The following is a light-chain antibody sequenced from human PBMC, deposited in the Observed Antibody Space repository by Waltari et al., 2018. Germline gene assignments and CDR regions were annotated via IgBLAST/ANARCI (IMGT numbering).Light chain of an antibody. Sequence: QSVLTQPPSASGTPGQRVLISCSGSSSNLGSNYVYWYQQIPGTAPKLLIYKNYQRPPGVPDRFSGSKSGTSASLAISGLRSEDEADYFCASWDGSLSGRVFGGGTKLTVL. CDR1: SSNLGSNY. CDR2: KNY. J-gene: IGLJ3*02. CDR3: ASWDGSLSGRV. V-gene: IGLV1-47*01.